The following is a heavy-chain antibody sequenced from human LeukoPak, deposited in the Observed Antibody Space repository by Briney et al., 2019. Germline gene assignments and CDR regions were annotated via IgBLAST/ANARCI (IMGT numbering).Heavy chain of an antibody. CDR2: IYYSGST. D-gene: IGHD2-15*01. V-gene: IGHV4-39*01. CDR3: AAARMAYNWFDP. Sequence: GSLRLSCAASGFTFSSNSMNWVRQPPGKGLEWIGSIYYSGSTYYNPSLKSRVTISVDTSKNQFSLKLSSVTAADTAVYYCAAARMAYNWFDPWGQGTLVTVSS. J-gene: IGHJ5*02. CDR1: GFTFSSNSMN.